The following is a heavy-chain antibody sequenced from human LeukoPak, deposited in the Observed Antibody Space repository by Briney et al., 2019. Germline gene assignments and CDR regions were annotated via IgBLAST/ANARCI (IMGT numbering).Heavy chain of an antibody. J-gene: IGHJ6*03. V-gene: IGHV3-23*01. CDR2: ISGSGGSS. CDR1: GFTFSNAW. D-gene: IGHD3-9*01. CDR3: AKCILTGYYKGYMDV. Sequence: GGSLRLSCAASGFTFSNAWMSWVRQAPGKGLEWVSVISGSGGSSFYADSVKGRFTISRDNSRNTLYLQMNSLRAEDTAVYYCAKCILTGYYKGYMDVWGKGTTVTISS.